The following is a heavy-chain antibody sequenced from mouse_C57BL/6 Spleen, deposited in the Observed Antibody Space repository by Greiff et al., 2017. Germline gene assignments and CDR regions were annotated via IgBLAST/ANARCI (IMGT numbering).Heavy chain of an antibody. CDR2: INPNHGGT. V-gene: IGHV1-26*01. CDR3: ARLEGY. Sequence: VQLQQSGPELVKPGASVKISCKASGYTFTDYYMNWVKQSPGQSLAWIGDINPNHGGTSSNQKFKGTATLTVDKSSSTAYMELRSVTSEDSAVYYCARLEGYWGQGTTLTVSS. J-gene: IGHJ2*01. CDR1: GYTFTDYY.